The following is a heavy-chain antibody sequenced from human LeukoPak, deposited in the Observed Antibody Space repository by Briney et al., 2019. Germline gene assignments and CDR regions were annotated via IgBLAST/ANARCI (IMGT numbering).Heavy chain of an antibody. CDR2: INPNSGGT. CDR1: GYTFTGYY. V-gene: IGHV1-2*02. Sequence: ASVKVSCKASGYTFTGYYMHWVRQAPGQGLEWMGWINPNSGGTNYAQKFQGRVTMTRDTSISTAYMELSSLRSDDTAVYYCARDTDTGNYYGSGSYYSPPGYWGQGTLVTVSS. D-gene: IGHD3-10*01. J-gene: IGHJ4*02. CDR3: ARDTDTGNYYGSGSYYSPPGY.